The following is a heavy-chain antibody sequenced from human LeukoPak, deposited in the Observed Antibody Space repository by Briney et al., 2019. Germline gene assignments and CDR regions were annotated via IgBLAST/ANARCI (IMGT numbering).Heavy chain of an antibody. Sequence: SETLSLTCTVSGYSISSGYYWGWIRQPPGKGLEWIGSIHHSGSTYYNPSLKSRVTISVDTSKNQFSLKLSSVTAADTAVYYCARVNNSLRLAAYYYYYMDVWGKGTTVTVSS. J-gene: IGHJ6*03. D-gene: IGHD1-14*01. V-gene: IGHV4-38-2*02. CDR3: ARVNNSLRLAAYYYYYMDV. CDR2: IHHSGST. CDR1: GYSISSGYY.